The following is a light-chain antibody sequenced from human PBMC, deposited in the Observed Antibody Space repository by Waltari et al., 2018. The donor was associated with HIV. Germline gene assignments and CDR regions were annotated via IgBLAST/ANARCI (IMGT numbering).Light chain of an antibody. J-gene: IGKJ3*01. CDR1: QGISSY. Sequence: DIQMTQSPSSLSASVGDRVTITCRTSQGISSYLAWYQQKPGKIPKLLIYSASPLQSGVPSRFSGSGSGTDFTLTISSLQPEDVATYFCQGYNSANTFGPGTKVDIK. V-gene: IGKV1-27*01. CDR3: QGYNSANT. CDR2: SAS.